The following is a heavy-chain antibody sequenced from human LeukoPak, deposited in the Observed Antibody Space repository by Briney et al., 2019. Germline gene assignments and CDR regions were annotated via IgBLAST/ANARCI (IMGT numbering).Heavy chain of an antibody. D-gene: IGHD3-3*01. V-gene: IGHV4-39*07. CDR1: GGSISSSSYY. Sequence: PSETLSLTCTVSGGSISSSSYYWGWIRQPPGKGLEWIGSIYYSGSTYYNPSLKSRVTISVDTSKNQFSLKLSSVTAADTAVYYCARVKTYYDFWSGTLTHLYYFDYWGQGTLVTVSS. CDR3: ARVKTYYDFWSGTLTHLYYFDY. J-gene: IGHJ4*02. CDR2: IYYSGST.